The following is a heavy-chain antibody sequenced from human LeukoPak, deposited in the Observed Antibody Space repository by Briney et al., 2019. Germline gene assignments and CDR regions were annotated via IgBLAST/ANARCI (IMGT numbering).Heavy chain of an antibody. Sequence: ASVKVSCKASGYTFTGYYMHWVRQAPGQGLEWMGWINPNSGGTNYAQKFQGRVTMTRDTSINTAYMELGRLRSDDTAVYYCARGGSGSYYRWFDPWGQGTLVTVSS. D-gene: IGHD3-10*01. J-gene: IGHJ5*02. CDR3: ARGGSGSYYRWFDP. CDR1: GYTFTGYY. CDR2: INPNSGGT. V-gene: IGHV1-2*02.